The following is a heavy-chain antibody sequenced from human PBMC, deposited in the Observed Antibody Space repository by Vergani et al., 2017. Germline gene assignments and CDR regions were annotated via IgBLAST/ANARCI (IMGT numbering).Heavy chain of an antibody. CDR3: ATATSLGDFGEWFDP. Sequence: QVQLVQSGAEVKKPGASVKVSCKVSGYTLTDSSMHWVRQAPGKGLEWMGGFAPEDGEIIYAQKFQGRVTMTEDTSTDTAYMELSSLRSEDSAVYYCATATSLGDFGEWFDPWGQGTLVTVSS. D-gene: IGHD3-10*01. CDR2: FAPEDGEI. CDR1: GYTLTDSS. V-gene: IGHV1-24*01. J-gene: IGHJ5*02.